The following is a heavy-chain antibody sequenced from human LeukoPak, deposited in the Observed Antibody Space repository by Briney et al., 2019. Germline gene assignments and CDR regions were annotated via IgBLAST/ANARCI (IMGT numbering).Heavy chain of an antibody. J-gene: IGHJ4*02. V-gene: IGHV3-9*01. CDR3: AKANIGYSSSWYGD. CDR1: GFTFDDYA. Sequence: GGSLRLSCAASGFTFDDYAMHWVRQAPGKGLEWVSGISWNSGSIGYADSVKGRFTISRDNAKNSLYLQMNSLRAEDTALYYCAKANIGYSSSWYGDWGQGTLVTVSS. D-gene: IGHD6-13*01. CDR2: ISWNSGSI.